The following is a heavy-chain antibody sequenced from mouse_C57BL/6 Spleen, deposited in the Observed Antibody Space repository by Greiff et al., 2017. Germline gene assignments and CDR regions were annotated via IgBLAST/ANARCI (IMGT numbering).Heavy chain of an antibody. J-gene: IGHJ3*01. Sequence: VQLQQPGAELVKPGASVKLSCKASGYTFTSYWMHWVKQRPGQGLEWIGMIHPNSGSTNYNEKFKSKATLTVDKSSSTAYMQLSSLTSEDSAVYYCARNPDYDGASTSSWLAYWGQGTLVTVSA. V-gene: IGHV1-64*01. CDR2: IHPNSGST. D-gene: IGHD2-4*01. CDR3: ARNPDYDGASTSSWLAY. CDR1: GYTFTSYW.